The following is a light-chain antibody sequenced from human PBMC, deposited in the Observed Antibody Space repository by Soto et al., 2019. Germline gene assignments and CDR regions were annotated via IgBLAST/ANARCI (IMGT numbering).Light chain of an antibody. J-gene: IGKJ1*01. CDR3: QQRSNWPS. Sequence: IVLTQSPATLSLSPGERAALCCRASQSVSSYLAWYQQQPGQAPRLLIYDASNRATGIPARFSGSGSGTDFTLTMSRLEPEDFAVYYCQQRSNWPSFGQGAKVDVK. CDR1: QSVSSY. CDR2: DAS. V-gene: IGKV3-11*01.